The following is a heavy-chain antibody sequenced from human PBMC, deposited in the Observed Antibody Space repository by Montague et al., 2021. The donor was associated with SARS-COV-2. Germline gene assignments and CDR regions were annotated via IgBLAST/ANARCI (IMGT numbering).Heavy chain of an antibody. CDR1: GGSISSGGYY. J-gene: IGHJ3*02. CDR3: ARDSGYYVSSGYSYDAFDI. Sequence: TLSLTCTVSGGSISSGGYYWSWIRQHPGKGLEWIGYIYHTVSTHYNPSLKSRVTISKETSKNHFSLNLSSVTAADSAVYYCARDSGYYVSSGYSYDAFDIWGQGTQVTVSS. V-gene: IGHV4-31*03. CDR2: IYHTVST. D-gene: IGHD3-22*01.